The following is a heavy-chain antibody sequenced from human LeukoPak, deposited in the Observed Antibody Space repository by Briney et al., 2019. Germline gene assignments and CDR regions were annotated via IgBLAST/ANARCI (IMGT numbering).Heavy chain of an antibody. Sequence: ASVKVSCKASGYTFTSYGISWVRQAPGQGLEWMGWISAYNGNTNYAQKLQGRVTMTTDTSTSTAYMELRSLRSDDTAVYYCARVPIIKWLYYDILTGYSWFDPWGQGTLVTVSS. V-gene: IGHV1-18*01. CDR1: GYTFTSYG. D-gene: IGHD3-9*01. J-gene: IGHJ5*02. CDR3: ARVPIIKWLYYDILTGYSWFDP. CDR2: ISAYNGNT.